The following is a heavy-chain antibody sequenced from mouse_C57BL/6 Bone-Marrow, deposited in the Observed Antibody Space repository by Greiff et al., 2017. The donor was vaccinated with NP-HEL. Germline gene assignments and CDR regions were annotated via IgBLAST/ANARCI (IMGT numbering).Heavy chain of an antibody. J-gene: IGHJ3*01. Sequence: QVQLQQSGAELVRPGTSVKVSCKASGYAFTNYLIEWVKQRPGQGLEWIGVINPGSGGTNYNEKFKGKATLTADKSSSTAYMQLSSLTSEDSAVYFCARGDLLWSAYWGQGTLVTVS. CDR2: INPGSGGT. V-gene: IGHV1-54*01. CDR3: ARGDLLWSAY. CDR1: GYAFTNYL. D-gene: IGHD2-1*01.